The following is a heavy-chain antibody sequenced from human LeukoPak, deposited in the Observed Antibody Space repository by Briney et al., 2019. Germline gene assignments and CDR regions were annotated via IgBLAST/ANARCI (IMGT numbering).Heavy chain of an antibody. CDR1: GYTFTGYY. CDR3: ARDAGRWLQSEYYFDY. CDR2: INPNSGGT. V-gene: IGHV1-2*02. Sequence: ASVKVSCKASGYTFTGYYMHWVRQAPGQGLEWMGWINPNSGGTNYAQKFQGRVTVTRDTSISTAYMELSRLRSDDTAVYYCARDAGRWLQSEYYFDYWGQGTLVTVSS. J-gene: IGHJ4*02. D-gene: IGHD5-24*01.